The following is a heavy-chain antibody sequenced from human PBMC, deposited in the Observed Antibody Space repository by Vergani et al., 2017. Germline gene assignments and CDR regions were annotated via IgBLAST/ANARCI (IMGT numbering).Heavy chain of an antibody. CDR2: INHSGST. J-gene: IGHJ4*02. CDR3: ARGCGGPLYGSGSYYQLDY. V-gene: IGHV4-34*01. CDR1: GGSFSGYY. Sequence: QVQLQQWGAGLLKPSETLSLTCAVYGGSFSGYYWSWIRQPPGKGLEWIGEINHSGSTNYNQSLKSRVTISVDTYKNQFSLKLSSVTAADTAVYYCARGCGGPLYGSGSYYQLDYWGQGTLVTVSS. D-gene: IGHD3-10*01.